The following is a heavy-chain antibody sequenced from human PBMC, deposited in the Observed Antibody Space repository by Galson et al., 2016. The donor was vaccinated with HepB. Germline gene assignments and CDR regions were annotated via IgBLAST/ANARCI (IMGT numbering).Heavy chain of an antibody. Sequence: SLRLSCAASGFHFSGSTLHWVRQAPGKGLEWVGRIRSKTHNYATQYAVSVEGRFSISRDEAKTTAYLEMNNLKTEDTAMYYCSRSRGWFDSWSQGTLVIVSS. CDR2: IRSKTHNYAT. V-gene: IGHV3-73*01. CDR3: SRSRGWFDS. D-gene: IGHD3-10*01. CDR1: GFHFSGST. J-gene: IGHJ5*01.